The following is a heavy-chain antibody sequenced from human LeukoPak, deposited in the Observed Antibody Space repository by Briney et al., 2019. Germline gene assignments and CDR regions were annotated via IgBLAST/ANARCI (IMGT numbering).Heavy chain of an antibody. J-gene: IGHJ4*02. CDR2: IGNTGRTI. CDR1: GFRFSSYE. Sequence: SGGSLRLSCAASGFRFSSYEMNWVRQAPGRGLEWVSYIGNTGRTIYYVDSVKGRFTVSRDNAKNSPYLQMNSLRAEDTAIYYCVRGDRYFFDYWGQGTLVTVSS. V-gene: IGHV3-48*03. D-gene: IGHD1-14*01. CDR3: VRGDRYFFDY.